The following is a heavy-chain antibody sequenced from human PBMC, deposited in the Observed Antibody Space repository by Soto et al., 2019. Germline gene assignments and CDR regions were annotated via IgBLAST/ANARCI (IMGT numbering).Heavy chain of an antibody. CDR3: ARAGSRGYQLKNWFDP. Sequence: ASVKVSCKASGYTFTGYYMHWVRQAPGQGLEWMGWINPNSGGTNYAQKFQGTVTMTRDTSISTAYMELSRLRSDDTAVYYCARAGSRGYQLKNWFDPWGQGTLVTVSS. D-gene: IGHD2-2*01. J-gene: IGHJ5*02. CDR1: GYTFTGYY. V-gene: IGHV1-2*02. CDR2: INPNSGGT.